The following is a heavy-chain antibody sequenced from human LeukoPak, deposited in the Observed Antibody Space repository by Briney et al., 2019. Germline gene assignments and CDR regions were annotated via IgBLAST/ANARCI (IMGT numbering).Heavy chain of an antibody. CDR3: ARGAGI. V-gene: IGHV3-48*02. J-gene: IGHJ3*02. Sequence: QAGGSLRLSCAASGFTFSTYNMSWVRQAPGKGLEWVSYISPSSTTIYYPDSVKGRFTISRDNAKNSLYLQMNSLREEDTAVYYYARGAGIWGQGTMVTVSS. CDR2: ISPSSTTI. CDR1: GFTFSTYN.